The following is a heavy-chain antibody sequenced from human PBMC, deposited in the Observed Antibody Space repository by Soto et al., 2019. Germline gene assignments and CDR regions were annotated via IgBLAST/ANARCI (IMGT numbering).Heavy chain of an antibody. CDR1: GFTFSTYA. V-gene: IGHV3-23*01. D-gene: IGHD2-15*01. J-gene: IGHJ4*02. Sequence: DVNLLQSGGGSAQPGGSLRLSCATSGFTFSTYAMTWVRQVPGRGLPWVSTILPDETGFYTVSVKGRFTISRDNYRGIVYLQMNDLWVEDAAIYYCAKDRLPTSGQRFYFDSWGQGSLVTVSS. CDR2: ILPDETG. CDR3: AKDRLPTSGQRFYFDS.